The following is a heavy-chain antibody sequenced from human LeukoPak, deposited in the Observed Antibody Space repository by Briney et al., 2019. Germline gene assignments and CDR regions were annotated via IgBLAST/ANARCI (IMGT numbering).Heavy chain of an antibody. J-gene: IGHJ4*02. CDR2: IYPGDSDT. V-gene: IGHV5-51*01. D-gene: IGHD1-26*01. CDR1: GYSFTSYW. Sequence: GESLKISCKGSGYSFTSYWIGWVRQMPGKSLERMGIIYPGDSDTRYSPSFRGQVTISADKSISTAYLQWSSLKASDTAMYYCATDDSGSSFDYWGQGTLVTASS. CDR3: ATDDSGSSFDY.